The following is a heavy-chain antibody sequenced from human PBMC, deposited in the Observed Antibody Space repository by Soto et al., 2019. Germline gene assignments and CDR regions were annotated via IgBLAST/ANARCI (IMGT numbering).Heavy chain of an antibody. CDR2: ISGSGGST. D-gene: IGHD6-19*01. CDR3: AKDSSGWSNWFHP. CDR1: GFTFRSYA. J-gene: IGHJ5*02. Sequence: EVQLLESGGGLVQPGGSLRLSCAASGFTFRSYAMSWVRQAPGKGLEWVSAISGSGGSTYYADSVKGRFTISRDNSKNTMYLQMNSLRAEDTAVYYCAKDSSGWSNWFHPWGQGTLVTVSS. V-gene: IGHV3-23*01.